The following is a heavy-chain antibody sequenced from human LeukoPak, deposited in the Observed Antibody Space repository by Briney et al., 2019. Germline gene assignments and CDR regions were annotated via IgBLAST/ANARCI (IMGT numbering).Heavy chain of an antibody. J-gene: IGHJ5*02. CDR2: INHSGST. CDR1: GGSFSGYY. CDR3: ARGWGAAAGDGFDP. D-gene: IGHD6-13*01. V-gene: IGHV4-34*01. Sequence: PSETLSLPCAVYGGSFSGYYWSWIRQPPGKGLEWIGEINHSGSTNYNPSLKSRVTISVDTSKNQFSLKLSSVTAADTAVYYCARGWGAAAGDGFDPWGQGTLVTVSS.